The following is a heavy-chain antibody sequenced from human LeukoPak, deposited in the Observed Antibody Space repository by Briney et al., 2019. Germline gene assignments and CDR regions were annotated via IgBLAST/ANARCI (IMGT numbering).Heavy chain of an antibody. D-gene: IGHD1-14*01. CDR1: GGSISSYY. Sequence: SETLSLTCTVSGGSISSYYWSWIRQPPGKGLEWIGYIYYSGSTNYNPSLKSRVTISVDTSKNQFSLKLSSVTAADTAVYYCARDRASPQDYYYYMDVWGKGTTVTVSS. CDR2: IYYSGST. J-gene: IGHJ6*03. CDR3: ARDRASPQDYYYYMDV. V-gene: IGHV4-59*01.